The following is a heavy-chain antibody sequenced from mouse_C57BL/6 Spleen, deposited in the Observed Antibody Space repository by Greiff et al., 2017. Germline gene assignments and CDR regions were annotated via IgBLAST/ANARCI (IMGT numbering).Heavy chain of an antibody. Sequence: QVQLQQSGAELVKPGASVKLSCKASGYTFTSYWMHWVKQRPGQGLEWIGMIHPNSGSTTYNEKFKSKATLTVDKSSSTAYMQLSSLTSEDSAVYYCATSTAGSRYFDYWGQGTTLTVSS. CDR2: IHPNSGST. CDR1: GYTFTSYW. CDR3: ATSTAGSRYFDY. D-gene: IGHD1-2*01. V-gene: IGHV1-64*01. J-gene: IGHJ2*01.